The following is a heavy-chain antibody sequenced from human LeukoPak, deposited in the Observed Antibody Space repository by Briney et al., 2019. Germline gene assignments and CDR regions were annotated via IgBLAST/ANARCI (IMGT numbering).Heavy chain of an antibody. CDR1: GGTFSSYA. D-gene: IGHD3-22*01. J-gene: IGHJ5*02. CDR3: ASQTVKYYDSSGYFIT. V-gene: IGHV1-69*05. CDR2: IIPIFGTA. Sequence: GSSVKVSCKASGGTFSSYAISWVRQAPGQGLEWMGGIIPIFGTANYAQKFQGSVTITTDESTSTAYMELSSLRSEDTAVYYCASQTVKYYDSSGYFITWGQGTLVTVSS.